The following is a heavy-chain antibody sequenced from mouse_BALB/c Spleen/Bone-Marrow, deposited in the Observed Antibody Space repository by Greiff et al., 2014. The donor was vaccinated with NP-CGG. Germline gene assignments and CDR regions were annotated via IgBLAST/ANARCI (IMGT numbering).Heavy chain of an antibody. CDR2: IDPANGDT. Sequence: VQLQQSGSELVKPGASVKLSCEASGFNIKDTYMHWVKQRPEQGLEWIGRIDPANGDTKYDQKFKGKATITADKSSNTAYLQLTSQTSDDTSVYYCSSPSFYYGSSYWYFDVWGAGTTVTVSS. CDR1: GFNIKDTY. CDR3: SSPSFYYGSSYWYFDV. V-gene: IGHV14-3*02. D-gene: IGHD1-1*01. J-gene: IGHJ1*01.